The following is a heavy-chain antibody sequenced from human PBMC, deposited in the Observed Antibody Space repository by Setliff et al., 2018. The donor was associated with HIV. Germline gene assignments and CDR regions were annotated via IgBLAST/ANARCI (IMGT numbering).Heavy chain of an antibody. CDR3: ASRGIVVVTMSMPDEFFVH. V-gene: IGHV4-39*01. CDR1: GGSINSDNYY. J-gene: IGHJ1*01. Sequence: SETLSLTCSVSGGSINSDNYYWGWIRQAPGKGLEWIGSIYYSGTTYYNPSLRGRATISVDRSRNQFSLTLDSVTAADTATYYCASRGIVVVTMSMPDEFFVHWGHGTLVTVSS. CDR2: IYYSGTT. D-gene: IGHD2-21*02.